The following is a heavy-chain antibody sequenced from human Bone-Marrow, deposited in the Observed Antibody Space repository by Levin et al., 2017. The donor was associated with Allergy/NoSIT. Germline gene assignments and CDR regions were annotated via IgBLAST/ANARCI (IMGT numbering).Heavy chain of an antibody. CDR1: GFTFSDYY. J-gene: IGHJ4*02. CDR2: ISNSGSTI. D-gene: IGHD3-3*01. CDR3: ARDGGLIDY. Sequence: KPGGSLRLSCTASGFTFSDYYMSWIRQAPGKGLEWVSYISNSGSTIFYADSVQGRFIISRDNAKNSLYLHMHSLRAEDTAVYYCARDGGLIDYWGQGILVTVSS. V-gene: IGHV3-11*01.